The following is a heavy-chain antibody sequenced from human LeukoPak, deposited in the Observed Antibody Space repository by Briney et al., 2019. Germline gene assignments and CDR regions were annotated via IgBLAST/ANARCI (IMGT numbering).Heavy chain of an antibody. CDR1: GGSINNYY. Sequence: SETLSLTCTVSGGSINNYYWSWIRQPAGKGLEWIGRIYTRGSTNYDPSLKSRVTMSVDTSKNQFSLKLSSVTAADTAVYYCARGRYCSADICSGGDASDIWGQGTMVSVSS. J-gene: IGHJ3*02. CDR2: IYTRGST. CDR3: ARGRYCSADICSGGDASDI. D-gene: IGHD2-15*01. V-gene: IGHV4-4*07.